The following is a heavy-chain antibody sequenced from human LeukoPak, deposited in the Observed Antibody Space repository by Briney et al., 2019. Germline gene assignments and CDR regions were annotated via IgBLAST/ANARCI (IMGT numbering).Heavy chain of an antibody. J-gene: IGHJ4*02. CDR1: GYTFTGYY. CDR3: ARGPRIVGAGGYYFDY. CDR2: MNPNSGNT. Sequence: ASVKVSCKASGYTFTGYYMHWVRQAPGQGLEWMGWMNPNSGNTGYAQKFQGRVTITRNTSISTAYMELSSLRSEDTAVYYCARGPRIVGAGGYYFDYWGQGTLVTVSS. D-gene: IGHD1-26*01. V-gene: IGHV1-8*03.